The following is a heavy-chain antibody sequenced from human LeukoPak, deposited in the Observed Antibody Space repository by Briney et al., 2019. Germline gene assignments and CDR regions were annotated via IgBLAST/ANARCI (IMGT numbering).Heavy chain of an antibody. J-gene: IGHJ4*02. CDR1: GYTFTGYY. Sequence: ASVKVSCKASGYTFTGYYMHWVRQAPGQGLERMGWINPNSGGTNYAQKFQGRVTMTRDTSISTAYMELSRLRSDDTAVYYCARGYVWGSPTPFDCWGQGTLVTVSS. CDR3: ARGYVWGSPTPFDC. CDR2: INPNSGGT. V-gene: IGHV1-2*02. D-gene: IGHD3-16*01.